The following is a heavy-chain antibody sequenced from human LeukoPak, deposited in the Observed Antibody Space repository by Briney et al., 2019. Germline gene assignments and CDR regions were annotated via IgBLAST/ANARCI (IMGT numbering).Heavy chain of an antibody. D-gene: IGHD4-17*01. CDR1: GFTFRNFA. J-gene: IGHJ4*02. CDR3: ARDSYDYGDYGNSFDY. Sequence: GGSLRLSCAASGFTFRNFAMHWVRQAPGKGLEWVAVISYDGDYQYYADSVKGRFTISRDSSKNTVYLHMNSLRPEDTAVYYCARDSYDYGDYGNSFDYWGQGTLVTVSS. V-gene: IGHV3-30*04. CDR2: ISYDGDYQ.